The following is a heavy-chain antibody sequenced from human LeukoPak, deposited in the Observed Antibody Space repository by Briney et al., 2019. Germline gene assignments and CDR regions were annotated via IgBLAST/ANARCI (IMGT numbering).Heavy chain of an antibody. CDR2: IHHSGSA. CDR1: GESFSGYY. V-gene: IGHV4-34*01. CDR3: ARGPSEFQCEFWSGTPFDY. Sequence: PSETLSLTCAVYGESFSGYYWTWIRQPPGKGLEWIGEIHHSGSANYNPSLESRVAMSVDTSKNQFSLKLTSLTAADTAVYYCARGPSEFQCEFWSGTPFDYWGQGILVTVSS. D-gene: IGHD3-3*01. J-gene: IGHJ4*02.